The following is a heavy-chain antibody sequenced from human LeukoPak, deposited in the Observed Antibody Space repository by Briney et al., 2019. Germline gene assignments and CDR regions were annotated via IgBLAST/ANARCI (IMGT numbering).Heavy chain of an antibody. J-gene: IGHJ5*02. CDR1: GVTFSSYW. D-gene: IGHD3-9*01. V-gene: IGHV3-7*03. Sequence: QAGGSLRLSCEASGVTFSSYWTSWVRQAPGKGLEWVANIKTEGSEKYYVDSVKGRFTISRDNAKNSLYLQMNSLRAEDTAVYYCARDYTGYFPWGQGTLVIVSS. CDR2: IKTEGSEK. CDR3: ARDYTGYFP.